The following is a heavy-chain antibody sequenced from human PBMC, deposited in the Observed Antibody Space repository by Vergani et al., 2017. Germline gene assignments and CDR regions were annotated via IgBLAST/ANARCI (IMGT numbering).Heavy chain of an antibody. D-gene: IGHD6-13*01. Sequence: EVQLVESGGGLVQPGGSLRLSCAASGFTLSSYWMHWVRQAPGKGLVWVSRINSDGSSTSYADSVKGRFTISRDNAKNTLYLQMNSLRAEDTAVYYWARGAAAGTGASPSSDYWGQGTLVTVSS. CDR2: INSDGSST. CDR3: ARGAAAGTGASPSSDY. CDR1: GFTLSSYW. V-gene: IGHV3-74*01. J-gene: IGHJ4*02.